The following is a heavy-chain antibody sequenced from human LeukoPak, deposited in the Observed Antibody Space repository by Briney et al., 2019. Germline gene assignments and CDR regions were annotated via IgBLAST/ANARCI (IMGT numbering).Heavy chain of an antibody. CDR2: VNPNSGNT. Sequence: ASVKVSCKASGYTFTSYDINWVRQATGQGLEWMGWVNPNSGNTGYAQKFQGRVTMTRNTSISTAYMELSSLRSEDTAVYYCARGHRYCSSTSCDYFFDYWGQGTLVTVSS. J-gene: IGHJ4*02. CDR3: ARGHRYCSSTSCDYFFDY. D-gene: IGHD2-2*01. V-gene: IGHV1-8*01. CDR1: GYTFTSYD.